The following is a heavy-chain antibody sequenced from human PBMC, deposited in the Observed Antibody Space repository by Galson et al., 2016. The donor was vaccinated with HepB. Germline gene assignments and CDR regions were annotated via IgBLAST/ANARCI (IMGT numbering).Heavy chain of an antibody. CDR1: GFTFSNYA. Sequence: SLRLSCAASGFTFSNYAMTWVRQAPGKGLEWVSGISGSGANTHYANAVKGRFTISRDNSNNTLYLQVNSLRAEDTALYFCARYSNSWAPFDYWGRGILVTVSS. D-gene: IGHD6-13*01. V-gene: IGHV3-23*01. J-gene: IGHJ4*02. CDR3: ARYSNSWAPFDY. CDR2: ISGSGANT.